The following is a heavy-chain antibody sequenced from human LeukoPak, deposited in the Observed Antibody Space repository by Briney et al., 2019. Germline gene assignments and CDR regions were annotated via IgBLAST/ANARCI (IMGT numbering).Heavy chain of an antibody. CDR3: ARDRFLWGLGNWFDL. V-gene: IGHV1-18*01. J-gene: IGHJ5*02. CDR1: GYTFTSYG. D-gene: IGHD3-3*01. CDR2: VSTSNPHT. Sequence: ASVKVSCKASGYTFTSYGISWVRQAPGQGLEWMGWVSTSNPHTNYAPKFRGRVIMTIDTSTTTACLEMRSLTSDDTAVYYCARDRFLWGLGNWFDLWGQGTLVTVTS.